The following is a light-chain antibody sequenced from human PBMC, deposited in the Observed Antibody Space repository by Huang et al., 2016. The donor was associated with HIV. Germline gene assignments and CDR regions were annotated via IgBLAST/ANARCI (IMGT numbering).Light chain of an antibody. CDR1: QSFSRN. V-gene: IGKV3-15*01. CDR2: GAF. J-gene: IGKJ1*01. CDR3: QQYNDWRT. Sequence: EIVLTQSPATLSVSPGERATLSCRASQSFSRNLAWYQHKPGQTPRLRIYGAFTRATVIPDRFSGSGAGTEFTLTISSLQSEVFAVYYCQQYNDWRTFGQGTKVEIK.